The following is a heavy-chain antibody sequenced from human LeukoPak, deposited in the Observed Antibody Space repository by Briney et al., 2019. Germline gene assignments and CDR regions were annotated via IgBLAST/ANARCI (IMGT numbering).Heavy chain of an antibody. J-gene: IGHJ4*02. CDR2: INHSGST. V-gene: IGHV4-34*08. CDR1: GFSFSSYA. D-gene: IGHD2-2*01. CDR3: ATSSGAYCSSTSCLDY. Sequence: GSLRLSCAASGFSFSSYAMTWVRQPPGKGLEWIGEINHSGSTNYNPSLKSRVTISVDTSKNQFSLKLSSVTAADTAVYYRATSSGAYCSSTSCLDYWGQGTLVTVSS.